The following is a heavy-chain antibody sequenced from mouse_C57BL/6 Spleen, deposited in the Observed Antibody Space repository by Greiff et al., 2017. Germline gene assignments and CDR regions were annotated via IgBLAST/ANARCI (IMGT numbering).Heavy chain of an antibody. J-gene: IGHJ2*01. D-gene: IGHD2-3*01. Sequence: VKLQESGPELVKPGASVKISCKASGYSFTGYYIHWVKQRPGQGLEWIGWIYPGSGNTKYNEKFKGKATLTADTSSSTAYMQLSSLTSEDSAVYYCARWDGYLGYWGQGTTLTVSS. CDR1: GYSFTGYY. CDR2: IYPGSGNT. CDR3: ARWDGYLGY. V-gene: IGHV1-66*01.